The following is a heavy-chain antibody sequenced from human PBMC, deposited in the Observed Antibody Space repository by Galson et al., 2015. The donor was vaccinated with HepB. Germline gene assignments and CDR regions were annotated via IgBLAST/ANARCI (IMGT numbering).Heavy chain of an antibody. V-gene: IGHV3-7*03. CDR3: ARAFGGVTTNGGYYFDY. Sequence: SLRLSCAASGFTFSNHWMSWVRQAPGKGLEWVANIKQDGSGKYYVDSVKGRFTLSRDNAKNSLDLQMNSLRAEDTAVYYCARAFGGVTTNGGYYFDYWGQGTLVTASS. CDR1: GFTFSNHW. J-gene: IGHJ4*02. D-gene: IGHD3-16*01. CDR2: IKQDGSGK.